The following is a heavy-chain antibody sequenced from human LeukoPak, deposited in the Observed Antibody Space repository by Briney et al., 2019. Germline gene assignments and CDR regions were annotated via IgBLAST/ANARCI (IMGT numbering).Heavy chain of an antibody. CDR2: ISGSGGST. V-gene: IGHV3-23*01. Sequence: SWVRQAXXXXVEWVSAISGSGGSTYYADSVKGRFTISRDNSKNTLYLQMNSLRAEDTAVYYCAKDPTGIVGATVNYGMDVWGQGTTVTVSS. J-gene: IGHJ6*02. D-gene: IGHD1-26*01. CDR3: AKDPTGIVGATVNYGMDV.